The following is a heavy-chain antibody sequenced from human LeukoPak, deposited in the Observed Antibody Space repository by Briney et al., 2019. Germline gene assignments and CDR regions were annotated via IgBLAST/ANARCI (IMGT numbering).Heavy chain of an antibody. V-gene: IGHV3-53*01. CDR3: ARGNFYSGSGSSPLDY. J-gene: IGHJ4*02. D-gene: IGHD3-10*01. CDR1: GFTVSSNY. CDR2: IYSGGST. Sequence: GGSLRLSCAASGFTVSSNYMSWVRQAPGKGLEWVSIIYSGGSTFYADSAKGRFTISRDNAKNTLLLQMNSLGAEDSAVYYCARGNFYSGSGSSPLDYWGQGTLVTVSS.